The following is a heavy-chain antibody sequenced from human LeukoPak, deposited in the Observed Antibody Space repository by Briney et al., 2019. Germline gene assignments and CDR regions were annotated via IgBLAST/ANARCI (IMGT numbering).Heavy chain of an antibody. J-gene: IGHJ3*02. D-gene: IGHD3-9*01. CDR3: VKDLYYDILTGYSRGAFDI. V-gene: IGHV3-64D*06. CDR2: ISSNGGST. Sequence: GGSLRLSCSASAFTFSSYAMHWVRQAPGKGLEYVSAISSNGGSTYYADSVKGRFTISRGNSKNTLYLQMSSLRAEDTAVYYCVKDLYYDILTGYSRGAFDIWGQGTVVTVSS. CDR1: AFTFSSYA.